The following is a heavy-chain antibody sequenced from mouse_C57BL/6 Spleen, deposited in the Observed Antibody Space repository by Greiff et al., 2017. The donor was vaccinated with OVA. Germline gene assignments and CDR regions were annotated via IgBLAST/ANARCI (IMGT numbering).Heavy chain of an antibody. CDR2: IWRGGST. V-gene: IGHV2-5*01. CDR3: AKIDGRSPFAY. D-gene: IGHD1-1*01. CDR1: GFSLTSYG. Sequence: VQLQQSGPGLVQPSQSLSITCTVSGFSLTSYGVHWVRQSPGQGLEWLGVIWRGGSTAYNAAFMSSLSITKDNSKSQVFFKMNSLKADDTAIYYCAKIDGRSPFAYWGQGTLVTVSA. J-gene: IGHJ3*01.